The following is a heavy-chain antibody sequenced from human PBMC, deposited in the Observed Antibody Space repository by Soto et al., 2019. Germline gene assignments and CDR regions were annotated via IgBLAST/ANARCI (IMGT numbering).Heavy chain of an antibody. Sequence: AASVKVSCKAPRDTFTSYYINWVRQAPGQGLELMGVINPHGGSTAYAQKFKGRVTLTRDTSASTVYMEVSSLTSEDTAMYYCARSSGGNFGIIIEGTNWFAPWGQGTLVTVYS. D-gene: IGHD1-26*01. V-gene: IGHV1-46*01. CDR1: RDTFTSYY. J-gene: IGHJ5*02. CDR2: INPHGGST. CDR3: ARSSGGNFGIIIEGTNWFAP.